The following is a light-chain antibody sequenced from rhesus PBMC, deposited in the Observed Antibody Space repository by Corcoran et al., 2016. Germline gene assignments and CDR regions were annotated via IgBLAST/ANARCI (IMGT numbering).Light chain of an antibody. CDR2: KAS. CDR1: ENVNNY. J-gene: IGKJ2*01. CDR3: QHNYGTPYS. Sequence: DIQMTQSPSSLSASVGDRVTITCRTSENVNNYLNWYQQKPGKAPKLLNYKASTLQSGVPSRFSGSGSGTDYTFPISSLQSEDVATYYCQHNYGTPYSFGQGPKVEIK. V-gene: IGKV1-74*01.